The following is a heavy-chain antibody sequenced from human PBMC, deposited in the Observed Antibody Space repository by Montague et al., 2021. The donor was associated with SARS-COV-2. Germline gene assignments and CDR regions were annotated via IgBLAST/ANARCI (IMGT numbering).Heavy chain of an antibody. CDR2: IYYCGST. D-gene: IGHD3-3*01. CDR3: ARQRRYQLPITIFGVVLADAFDI. J-gene: IGHJ3*02. Sequence: SETLSLTCTVSGGSISSYYWCWIRQPPGKGLEWIGYIYYCGSTNSNPSPKSRVTISVDTSKNQFSLNLSSVTAAATAVYYCARQRRYQLPITIFGVVLADAFDIWGQGTMVTVSS. V-gene: IGHV4-59*08. CDR1: GGSISSYY.